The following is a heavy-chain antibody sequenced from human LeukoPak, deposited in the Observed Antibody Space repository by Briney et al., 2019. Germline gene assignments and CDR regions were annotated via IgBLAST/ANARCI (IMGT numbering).Heavy chain of an antibody. CDR1: GFAFSTYS. V-gene: IGHV3-48*04. J-gene: IGHJ5*02. CDR2: ISSGGRTI. CDR3: ARDWAVVPAAHGNWFDP. Sequence: GGSLRLSCAASGFAFSTYSMNWVRQAPGKGLEWVSYISSGGRTIYYADSVKGRLTISRDNAKNSLYLQMNSLRAEDTAVYYCARDWAVVPAAHGNWFDPWGQGTLVTVSS. D-gene: IGHD2-2*01.